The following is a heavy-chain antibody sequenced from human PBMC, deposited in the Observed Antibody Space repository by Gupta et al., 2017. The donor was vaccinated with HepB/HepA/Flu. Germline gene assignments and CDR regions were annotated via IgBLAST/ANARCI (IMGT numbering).Heavy chain of an antibody. CDR3: ARDGYNNGWSPFSFDS. CDR2: IKRDGSEK. D-gene: IGHD6-19*01. Sequence: EVQLVEAGGGLVQTGGSLRLSCAASDFTFSSYWMTWVRQAPGKGLEWVANIKRDGSEKYYVDLGKGLFTISRDNAKSLLFPKMNSLRVDATAVYYCARDGYNNGWSPFSFDSWGQGTLVTVSS. J-gene: IGHJ4*02. CDR1: DFTFSSYW. V-gene: IGHV3-7*01.